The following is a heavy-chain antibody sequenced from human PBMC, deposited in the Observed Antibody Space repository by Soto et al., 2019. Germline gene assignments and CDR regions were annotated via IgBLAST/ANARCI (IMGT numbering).Heavy chain of an antibody. CDR2: IYYSGSA. CDR3: ARRRSGDTRLFDY. D-gene: IGHD4-17*01. CDR1: GGSIDTGGYY. Sequence: SEPLSLTCTVSGGSIDTGGYYWTWIRQHPGKGLEWIGYIYYSGSAYYNPSLESRLTISIDTSKNQFSLNLSSVTAADTAVYYCARRRSGDTRLFDYWGQGALVTVSS. J-gene: IGHJ4*02. V-gene: IGHV4-31*03.